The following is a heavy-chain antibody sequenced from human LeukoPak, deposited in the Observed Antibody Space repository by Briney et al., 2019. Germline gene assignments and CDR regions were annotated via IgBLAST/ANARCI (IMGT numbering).Heavy chain of an antibody. CDR2: IIPIFGTA. V-gene: IGHV1-69*06. Sequence: SVKVSCKASGGTFSSYAISWVRQAPGQGLEWMGGIIPIFGTANYAQKFQGRVTITADKSTSTAYMELSSLRSEDTAVYYCARDNSSRPYYYYYMDVWGKGTTVTVSS. D-gene: IGHD6-13*01. CDR1: GGTFSSYA. CDR3: ARDNSSRPYYYYYMDV. J-gene: IGHJ6*03.